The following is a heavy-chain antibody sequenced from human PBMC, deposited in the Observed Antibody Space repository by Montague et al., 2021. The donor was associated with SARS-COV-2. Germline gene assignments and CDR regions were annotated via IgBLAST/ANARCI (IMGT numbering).Heavy chain of an antibody. V-gene: IGHV4-59*01. Sequence: SETLSLTCTVSGGSISSYYWSGIRQPPGKGLEWIGYIYYSGSTNYNPSLKSRVTISVDTSKNQFSLKLSSVTAADTAVYYCARAHWDNYGSSGWRFDPWGQGTLVTVSS. CDR3: ARAHWDNYGSSGWRFDP. J-gene: IGHJ5*02. CDR1: GGSISSYY. CDR2: IYYSGST. D-gene: IGHD3-22*01.